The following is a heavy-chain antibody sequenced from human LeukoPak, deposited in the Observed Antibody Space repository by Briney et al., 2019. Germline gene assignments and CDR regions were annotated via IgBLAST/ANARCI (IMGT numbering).Heavy chain of an antibody. CDR3: ARLGGYCSSTSCYTHDCYYYGMDV. CDR2: IYYSGST. V-gene: IGHV4-59*08. Sequence: SETLSLTCTVSGGSISSYYWSWIRQPPGKGLEWIGYIYYSGSTNYNPSLKSRVTISVDTSKNQFSLKLSSVTAADTAVYYCARLGGYCSSTSCYTHDCYYYGMDVWGQGTTVTVSS. J-gene: IGHJ6*02. CDR1: GGSISSYY. D-gene: IGHD2-2*02.